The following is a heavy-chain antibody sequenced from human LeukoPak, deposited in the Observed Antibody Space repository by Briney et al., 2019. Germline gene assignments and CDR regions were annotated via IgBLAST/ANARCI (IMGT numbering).Heavy chain of an antibody. CDR2: ISAYNGNT. J-gene: IGHJ4*02. CDR3: ARAATYYDILTGIDY. V-gene: IGHV1-18*01. CDR1: GYTFTSYG. Sequence: ASVKVSCTASGYTFTSYGISWVRQAPGQGLEWMGWISAYNGNTNYAQKLQGRVTMTTDTSTSTAYMELRSLRSDDTAVYYCARAATYYDILTGIDYWGQGTLVTVSS. D-gene: IGHD3-9*01.